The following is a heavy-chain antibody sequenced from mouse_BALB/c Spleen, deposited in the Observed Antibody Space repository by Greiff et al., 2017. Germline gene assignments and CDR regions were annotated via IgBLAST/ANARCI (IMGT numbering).Heavy chain of an antibody. D-gene: IGHD4-1*01. CDR3: ASLTAAWFAY. V-gene: IGHV5-9-4*01. Sequence: EVLLVESGGGLVKPGGSLKLSCAASGFTFSSYAMSWVRQSPEKRLEWVAEISSGGSYTYYPDTVTGRFTISRDNAKNTLYLEMSSLRSEDTAMYYCASLTAAWFAYWGQGTLVTVSA. CDR1: GFTFSSYA. CDR2: ISSGGSYT. J-gene: IGHJ3*01.